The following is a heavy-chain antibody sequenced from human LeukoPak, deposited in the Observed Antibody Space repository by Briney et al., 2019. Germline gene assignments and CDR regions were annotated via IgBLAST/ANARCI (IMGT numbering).Heavy chain of an antibody. CDR2: IRGRGGST. CDR3: AKVHAKGGDSSSSEFDY. J-gene: IGHJ4*02. Sequence: GGSLRLSCAAYGFTFSSYAMSWVRHAPGKGLEWVSAIRGRGGSTYYTNSVKGRFTLSRHNSKHTLYLQVNSQRDTDTAISVCAKVHAKGGDSSSSEFDYWGQGTLVTVAS. CDR1: GFTFSSYA. D-gene: IGHD6-6*01. V-gene: IGHV3-23*01.